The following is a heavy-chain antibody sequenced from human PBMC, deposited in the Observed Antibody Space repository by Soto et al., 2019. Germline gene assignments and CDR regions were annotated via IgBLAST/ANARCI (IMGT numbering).Heavy chain of an antibody. CDR3: ATDVSIGLGSYFDY. CDR1: GGSISSGGYS. D-gene: IGHD1-26*01. J-gene: IGHJ4*02. CDR2: IYHSGST. V-gene: IGHV4-30-2*01. Sequence: QLQLQESGSGLVKPSQTLSLTCAVSGGSISSGGYSWSWIRQPPGKGLEWIGYIYHSGSTYYNPSLKSRANISVDRSKNQSSLKLSSVTAADTAVYYCATDVSIGLGSYFDYWGQGTLVTVSS.